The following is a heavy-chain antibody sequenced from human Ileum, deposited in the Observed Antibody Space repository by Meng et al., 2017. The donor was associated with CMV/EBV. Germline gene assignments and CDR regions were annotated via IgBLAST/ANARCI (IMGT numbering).Heavy chain of an antibody. D-gene: IGHD6-25*01. CDR2: IYPGDSDT. CDR3: ARHAADGADY. CDR1: GYRFPIYW. J-gene: IGHJ4*02. V-gene: IGHV5-51*01. Sequence: GGSLRLSCEGSGYRFPIYWIAWVRQMPGKGLEWMGIIYPGDSDTTYGPSFQGQITISADKSMNTAYLQWSSLKASDSGMYFCARHAADGADYWGQGTLVTVSS.